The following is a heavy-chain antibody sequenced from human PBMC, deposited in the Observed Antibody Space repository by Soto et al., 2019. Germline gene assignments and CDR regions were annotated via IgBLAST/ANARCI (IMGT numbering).Heavy chain of an antibody. CDR1: GGSISSGGCY. CDR3: ARDLGDGYSQAFDY. V-gene: IGHV4-31*03. J-gene: IGHJ4*02. CDR2: IYYSGST. D-gene: IGHD5-18*01. Sequence: SETLSLTCTVSGGSISSGGCYWSWIRQHPGKGLEWIGYIYYSGSTYYNPSLKSRVTISVDTSKNQFSLKLSSVTAADTAVYYCARDLGDGYSQAFDYWGQGTLVTVS.